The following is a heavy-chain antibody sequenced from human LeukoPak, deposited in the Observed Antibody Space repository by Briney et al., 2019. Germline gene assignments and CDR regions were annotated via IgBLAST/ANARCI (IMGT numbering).Heavy chain of an antibody. Sequence: SQTLSLPCVISGDSVSSNTAAWNWIRQSPSRGLEWLGRTFYRSKWYNDYSVSVKSRITITPDTSKNQVSLQLNSVTPEDTAVYYCARDGLPAFFNCGQGTLVTVSS. CDR3: ARDGLPAFFN. CDR2: TFYRSKWYN. J-gene: IGHJ4*02. CDR1: GDSVSSNTAA. V-gene: IGHV6-1*01.